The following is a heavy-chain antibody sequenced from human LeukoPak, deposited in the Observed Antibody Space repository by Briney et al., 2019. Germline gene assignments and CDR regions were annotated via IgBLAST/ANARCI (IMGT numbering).Heavy chain of an antibody. Sequence: ASVKVSCKASGYTFSNYGISWVRQAPGQGLEWMGWISAYNGNTNYAQKLQGRVTMTTDTSTSTAYMELRSLRSDDTAVYYCARETYYYDSSGYYLDYWGQGTLVTVSS. D-gene: IGHD3-22*01. CDR1: GYTFSNYG. CDR2: ISAYNGNT. J-gene: IGHJ4*02. CDR3: ARETYYYDSSGYYLDY. V-gene: IGHV1-18*01.